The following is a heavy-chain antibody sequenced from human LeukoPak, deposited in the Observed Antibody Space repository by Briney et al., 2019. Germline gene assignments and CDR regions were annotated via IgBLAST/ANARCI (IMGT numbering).Heavy chain of an antibody. CDR1: RLTFSSYS. J-gene: IGHJ4*02. V-gene: IGHV3-48*01. CDR3: ARNPVAVAATDY. D-gene: IGHD6-19*01. CDR2: ISYGSSTI. Sequence: GGSLRLSCAASRLTFSSYSMNWVRQAPGKGLEWISYISYGSSTIYYADSVKGRFTISRDNAKNSLYLHLSSLRAEDTAVYYCARNPVAVAATDYWGQGTLVTVSS.